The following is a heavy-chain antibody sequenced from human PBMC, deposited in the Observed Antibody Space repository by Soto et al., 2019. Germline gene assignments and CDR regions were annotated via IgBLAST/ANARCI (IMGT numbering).Heavy chain of an antibody. CDR1: GFTFSTYA. J-gene: IGHJ4*02. CDR2: ITGSGGST. Sequence: GGSLRLSCAASGFTFSTYAMIWVRQAPGKGLEWVSVITGSGGSTYYADSVKGRFTISRDTSKNTLFLQMNGLRAEDTAVYYCAKDRYGDYGGIDYLGQGTMVTVSS. CDR3: AKDRYGDYGGIDY. V-gene: IGHV3-23*01. D-gene: IGHD4-17*01.